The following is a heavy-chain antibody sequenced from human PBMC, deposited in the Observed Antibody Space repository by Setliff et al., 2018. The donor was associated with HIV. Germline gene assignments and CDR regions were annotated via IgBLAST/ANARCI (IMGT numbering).Heavy chain of an antibody. CDR2: INPNSGDT. D-gene: IGHD3-3*01. CDR3: AREKYFLEWFPDS. J-gene: IGHJ4*02. CDR1: GYTFTGYY. V-gene: IGHV1-2*02. Sequence: ASVKVSCKASGYTFTGYYMHWVRQAPGQGLEWMGWINPNSGDTNYAQKFQGRVTMTRDTSISTAYVELSRLRSDDTAVYYCAREKYFLEWFPDSWGQGTLVTVSS.